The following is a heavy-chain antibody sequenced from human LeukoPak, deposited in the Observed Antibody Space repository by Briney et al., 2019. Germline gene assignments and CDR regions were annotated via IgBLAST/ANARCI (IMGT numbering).Heavy chain of an antibody. J-gene: IGHJ3*02. V-gene: IGHV3-9*03. CDR3: AKETIYCSGGSCYHDAFDI. D-gene: IGHD2-15*01. CDR2: ISWNSVSI. Sequence: SGGSLRLSCAASGFTFSSYEMNWVRQAPGKGLEWVSGISWNSVSIDYADSVKGRFTISRDNAKNSLYLQMNSLRPEDMALYYCAKETIYCSGGSCYHDAFDIWGQGTMVTVSS. CDR1: GFTFSSYE.